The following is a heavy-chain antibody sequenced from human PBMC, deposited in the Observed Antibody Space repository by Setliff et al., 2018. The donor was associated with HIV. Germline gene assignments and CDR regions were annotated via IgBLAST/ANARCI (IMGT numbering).Heavy chain of an antibody. CDR1: GYTFTSYD. Sequence: ASVKVSCKASGYTFTSYDINWVRQATGQGLEWMGWMNPNSGNTGYAQKFQGRVTMTTDPSTSTAYMDLRSLRSDDTAVYYCARDDAFDIWGQGTMVTVSS. V-gene: IGHV1-8*02. J-gene: IGHJ3*02. CDR2: MNPNSGNT. CDR3: ARDDAFDI.